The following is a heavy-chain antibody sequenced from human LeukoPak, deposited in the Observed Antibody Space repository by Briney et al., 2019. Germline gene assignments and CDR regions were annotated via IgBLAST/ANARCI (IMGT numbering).Heavy chain of an antibody. CDR2: ISYSGNT. Sequence: SETLSLTCSVSGGSINSGNYYWGWIRQPPGKGLEWIGSISYSGNTYYNPSLRSRVTISVDTSKNHFSLKLSSVTAADTAVYYCARVGVYSSSWYKKNYFDYWGQGTLVTVSS. CDR1: GGSINSGNYY. CDR3: ARVGVYSSSWYKKNYFDY. J-gene: IGHJ4*02. D-gene: IGHD6-13*01. V-gene: IGHV4-39*07.